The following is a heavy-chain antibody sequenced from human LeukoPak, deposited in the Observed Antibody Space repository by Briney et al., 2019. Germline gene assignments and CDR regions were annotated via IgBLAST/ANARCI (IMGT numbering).Heavy chain of an antibody. CDR2: ISSASSYI. J-gene: IGHJ5*02. D-gene: IGHD5-12*01. V-gene: IGHV3-21*01. Sequence: GGSLRLSCEPSGFAFYSYTINWVRQPRGKGLEWVSFISSASSYIYYADSVKGRFTISRDNAKNSLYLQMNSLRADDTGLYFCAREYVDGATNYFDPWGQGTLVTVSS. CDR1: GFAFYSYT. CDR3: AREYVDGATNYFDP.